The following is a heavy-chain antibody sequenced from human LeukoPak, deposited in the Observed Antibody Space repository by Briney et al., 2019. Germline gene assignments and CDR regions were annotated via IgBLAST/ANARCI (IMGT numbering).Heavy chain of an antibody. D-gene: IGHD1-26*01. CDR2: INAYNGNT. V-gene: IGHV1-18*01. Sequence: ASVKVSCKTCGYTFTYYVISWVRQAPGQGLEWMGWINAYNGNTNDAQKFQGRVTMTTDTSTSTAYMELRSLRSDDAAVYYCARGEKPYDYWGQGTLVSVSS. CDR1: GYTFTYYV. CDR3: ARGEKPYDY. J-gene: IGHJ4*02.